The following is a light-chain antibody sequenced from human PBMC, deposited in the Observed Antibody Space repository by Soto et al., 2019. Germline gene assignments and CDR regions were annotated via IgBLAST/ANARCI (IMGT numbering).Light chain of an antibody. CDR2: DVT. Sequence: QSALTQPASVSGSPGQSITISCTGTSTDVGANKYVSWYQQHPGKAPKAIIYDVTNRPSGVSNRFSGSKSGNTASLTISGLQDEDEADYYCHSNIDANTEALGGGTKVTVL. CDR1: STDVGANKY. V-gene: IGLV2-14*03. J-gene: IGLJ2*01. CDR3: HSNIDANTEA.